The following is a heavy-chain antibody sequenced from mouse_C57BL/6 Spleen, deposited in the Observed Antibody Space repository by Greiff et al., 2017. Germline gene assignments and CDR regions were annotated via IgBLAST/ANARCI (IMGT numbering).Heavy chain of an antibody. V-gene: IGHV1-61*01. CDR3: ARGYDYDAWFAY. CDR1: GYTFTSYW. Sequence: QVQLKQPGAELVRPGSSVKLSCKASGYTFTSYWMDWVKQRPGQGLEWIGNIYPSDSETHYNQKFTDKATLTVDKSSSTAYMQLSSLTSEDSAVYYCARGYDYDAWFAYWGQGTLVTVSA. CDR2: IYPSDSET. J-gene: IGHJ3*01. D-gene: IGHD2-4*01.